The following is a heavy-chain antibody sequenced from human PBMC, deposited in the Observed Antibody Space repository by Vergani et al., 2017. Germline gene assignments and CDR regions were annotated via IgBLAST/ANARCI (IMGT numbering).Heavy chain of an antibody. CDR3: ARGDYGILTGYRY. J-gene: IGHJ4*02. CDR1: GYTFSNYY. D-gene: IGHD3-9*01. Sequence: QVQVVQSGAEVKKSGASVKVSCKTSGYTFSNYYMHVVRQAPGQGLEWMGIIKPSGGDTNYAQKFQGRVTMTRDTSTRTVYMELSSLRSEDTAIYYCARGDYGILTGYRYWGQGTLVTVSS. CDR2: IKPSGGDT. V-gene: IGHV1-46*03.